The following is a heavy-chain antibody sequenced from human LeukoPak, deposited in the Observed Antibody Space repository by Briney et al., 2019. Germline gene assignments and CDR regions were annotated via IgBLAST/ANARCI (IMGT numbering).Heavy chain of an antibody. J-gene: IGHJ6*03. D-gene: IGHD3-3*01. V-gene: IGHV4-34*01. CDR3: ARRVTIIYYMDV. CDR1: GFTFSSYL. CDR2: INYSGST. Sequence: GSLRLSCAASGFTFSSYLMTWVRQAPGKGLEWIGEINYSGSTNYNPSLKSRVTISVDTSKNQFSLKMTSVTAADTAVYYCARRVTIIYYMDVWGEGTTVTVSS.